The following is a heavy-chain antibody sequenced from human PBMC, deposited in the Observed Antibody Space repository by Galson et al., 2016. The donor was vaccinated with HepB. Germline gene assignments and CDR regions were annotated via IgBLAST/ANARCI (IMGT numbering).Heavy chain of an antibody. CDR3: ARFADYDRIKGGGPYFGC. V-gene: IGHV3-11*06. Sequence: SLRLSCAASGFTFSDYYMSWLRQAPGKGLEWVSDISSSISFTNYADSVKGRFTISRDNAKNSLYLQMNSLRAEDTAVYFCARFADYDRIKGGGPYFGCWGQGTLVTVSS. CDR1: GFTFSDYY. J-gene: IGHJ4*02. D-gene: IGHD3-9*01. CDR2: ISSSISFT.